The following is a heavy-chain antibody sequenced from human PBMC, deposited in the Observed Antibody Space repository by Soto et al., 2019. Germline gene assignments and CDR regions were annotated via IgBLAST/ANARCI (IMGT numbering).Heavy chain of an antibody. D-gene: IGHD3-22*01. CDR2: ISYDGSNK. CDR1: GFTFSSYG. J-gene: IGHJ3*02. Sequence: HPGGSLRLSCAASGFTFSSYGMHWVRQGPGKGLEWVAVISYDGSNKYYVDSVKGRFTISRDNSKNTLYLQMNSLRAEDTAVYYCAKDRPSYYYDSSGHYSDAFDIWGQGTMVTVSS. V-gene: IGHV3-30*18. CDR3: AKDRPSYYYDSSGHYSDAFDI.